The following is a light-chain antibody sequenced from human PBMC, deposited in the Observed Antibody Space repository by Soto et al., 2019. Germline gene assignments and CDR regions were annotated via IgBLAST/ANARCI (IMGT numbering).Light chain of an antibody. V-gene: IGKV3-15*01. CDR2: GXS. CDR3: QQYNKWTWT. CDR1: QSFSIK. J-gene: IGKJ1*01. Sequence: EMVMTQSPATVSVSSGGRATLTXRASQSFSIKLGWDQEKPGXAPRXXXYGXSARATGIPARLSGSGSGTEFTLTISSLQSEDFAVYYCQQYNKWTWTFGQGTKVDIK.